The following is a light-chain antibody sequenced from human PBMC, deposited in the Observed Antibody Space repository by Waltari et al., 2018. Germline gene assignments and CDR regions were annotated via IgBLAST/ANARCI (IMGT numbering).Light chain of an antibody. Sequence: QSALTQAASVSGSPGQSITISCTGTSRDVGGYNYVSWYQQHPGTAPRLMIYDVTNRPSGVSNRFSGSKSGNTASLTISALQAEDEADYYWSSYTTTTTYVFGTGTKVTVL. J-gene: IGLJ1*01. CDR3: SSYTTTTTYV. V-gene: IGLV2-14*03. CDR2: DVT. CDR1: SRDVGGYNY.